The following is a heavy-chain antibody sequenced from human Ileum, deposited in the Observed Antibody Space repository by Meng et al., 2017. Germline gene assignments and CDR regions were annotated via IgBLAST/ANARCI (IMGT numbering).Heavy chain of an antibody. D-gene: IGHD4-23*01. CDR3: ARHGGYSQDF. CDR2: ISYSGSG. V-gene: IGHV4-4*02. Sequence: SRLGLVSASVSPLSRCVVTSGSIRSQPCWGRHRQRHGKGLEWNGEISYSGSGYSNPALKSRVTVSVNKSKSQFSLMLTSVSAADTAIYYCARHGGYSQDFWGQGTLVTVSS. CDR1: SGSIRSQPC. J-gene: IGHJ4*02.